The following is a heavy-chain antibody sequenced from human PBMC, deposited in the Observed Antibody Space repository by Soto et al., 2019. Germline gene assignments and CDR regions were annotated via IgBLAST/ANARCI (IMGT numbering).Heavy chain of an antibody. J-gene: IGHJ3*02. CDR3: ARVDVVVTAIRPGAFDI. CDR1: GGSISSYY. D-gene: IGHD2-21*02. V-gene: IGHV4-59*01. CDR2: IYYSGST. Sequence: SETLSLTCTVSGGSISSYYWSWIRQPPGKGLEWIGYIYYSGSTNYNPSLKSRVTISVDTSKNQFSLKLSSVTAADTAVYYCARVDVVVTAIRPGAFDIWGQGTMVTVSS.